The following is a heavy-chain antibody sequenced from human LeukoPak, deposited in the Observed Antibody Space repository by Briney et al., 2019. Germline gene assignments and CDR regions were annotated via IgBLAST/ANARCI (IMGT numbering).Heavy chain of an antibody. J-gene: IGHJ4*02. D-gene: IGHD1-26*01. CDR3: VKDLGRYRNNCFDY. Sequence: GGSLRLSCAASGXTFSSYAMSWVRQAPAKGLEWVSTISGSGGGTYYADSVKGRFTISRDDSKNTLYLQMNSLRAEDTAVYYCVKDLGRYRNNCFDYWGQGALVTVSS. CDR1: GXTFSSYA. V-gene: IGHV3-23*01. CDR2: ISGSGGGT.